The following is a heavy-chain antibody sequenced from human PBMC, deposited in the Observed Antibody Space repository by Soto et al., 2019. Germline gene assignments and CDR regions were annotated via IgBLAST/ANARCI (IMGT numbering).Heavy chain of an antibody. CDR3: AHRGLDSSGYLNWFDP. J-gene: IGHJ5*02. V-gene: IGHV2-5*02. Sequence: QITLKESGPTLVKPTQTLTLTCTFSGFSLSTSGVAVGWIRQPPGKALEWLALIYWDDDKRYSPSLKSRLTITKDTSKNQVVLTMTNMDPVDTATYYCAHRGLDSSGYLNWFDPWGQGTLVTVSS. CDR1: GFSLSTSGVA. CDR2: IYWDDDK. D-gene: IGHD3-22*01.